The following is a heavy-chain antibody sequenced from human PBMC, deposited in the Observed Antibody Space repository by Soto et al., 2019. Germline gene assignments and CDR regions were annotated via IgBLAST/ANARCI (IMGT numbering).Heavy chain of an antibody. CDR2: ISYTGST. V-gene: IGHV4-39*02. Sequence: SETLSLTCTVSGASISSSSYFWGWIRQPPGKGLEWIGSISYTGSTFYNVSLKSRVSISVDTSKKYFSLKLSSVTATDTAVYYCARSVFPWGQGTLVTVSS. CDR1: GASISSSSYF. CDR3: ARSVFP. J-gene: IGHJ5*02.